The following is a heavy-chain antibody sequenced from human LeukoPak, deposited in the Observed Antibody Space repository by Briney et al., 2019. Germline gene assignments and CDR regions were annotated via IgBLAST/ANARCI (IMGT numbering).Heavy chain of an antibody. J-gene: IGHJ4*02. CDR1: GFTFSSYA. CDR3: AKLDYGDYVYFDY. V-gene: IGHV3-23*01. D-gene: IGHD4-17*01. Sequence: GGSLRLSCAAAGFTFSSYAMSWVRQAPGKGLEWVSAISGSGGSTYYADSVKGRFTISRDNSKNTLYLQMNSLRAEDTAVYYCAKLDYGDYVYFDYWGQGTLVTVSS. CDR2: ISGSGGST.